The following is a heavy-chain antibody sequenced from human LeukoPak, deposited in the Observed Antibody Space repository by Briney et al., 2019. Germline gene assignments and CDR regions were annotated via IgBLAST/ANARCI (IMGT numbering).Heavy chain of an antibody. V-gene: IGHV1-2*02. CDR1: GYTFTDYY. D-gene: IGHD4-17*01. CDR3: ARYSLGGDYDFGY. Sequence: GASVKVSCQASGYTFTDYYIHWVRQAPGQGLEWMGWINPDSGGTDSAQKFQGRVTMTRDTSISTAYMELSRLRSDDTAVYYCARYSLGGDYDFGYWGQGTLVTVSS. J-gene: IGHJ4*02. CDR2: INPDSGGT.